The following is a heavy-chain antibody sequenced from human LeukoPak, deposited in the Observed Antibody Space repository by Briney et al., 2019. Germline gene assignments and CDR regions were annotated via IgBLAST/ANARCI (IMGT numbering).Heavy chain of an antibody. CDR1: GYSSTNYG. CDR3: ARGLWELHYSQH. D-gene: IGHD1-26*01. J-gene: IGHJ1*01. CDR2: IHIYRGNT. V-gene: IGHV1-18*01. Sequence: SVKVSCKASGYSSTNYGISWVRQAPGQGLEWMGWIHIYRGNTNYAQKFQGRVTMTTDTSTSTVYMEVRGLRSEDTAVYYCARGLWELHYSQHWGQGTLSPSPQ.